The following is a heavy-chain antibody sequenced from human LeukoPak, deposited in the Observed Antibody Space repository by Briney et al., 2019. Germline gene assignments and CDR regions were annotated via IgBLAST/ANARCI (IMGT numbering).Heavy chain of an antibody. CDR3: ARTRGYSYGHSSEAYYFDY. CDR1: GFTFSSYA. V-gene: IGHV3-30-3*01. D-gene: IGHD5-18*01. J-gene: IGHJ4*02. Sequence: PGRSLRLSCAASGFTFSSYAMHWVRQAPGKGLEWVAVISYDGNNKYYADSVKGRFTISRDNSKNTLYLQMNSLRAEDTAVYYCARTRGYSYGHSSEAYYFDYWGQGTLVTVSS. CDR2: ISYDGNNK.